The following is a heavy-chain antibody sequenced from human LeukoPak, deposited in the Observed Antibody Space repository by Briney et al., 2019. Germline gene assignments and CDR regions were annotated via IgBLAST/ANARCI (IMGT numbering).Heavy chain of an antibody. CDR3: ARVDVLRYFDWLFNTHRFDP. D-gene: IGHD3-9*01. J-gene: IGHJ5*02. V-gene: IGHV1-18*01. CDR1: GYTFTSYG. CDR2: ISAYNGNT. Sequence: GASVKVSCKASGYTFTSYGISWVRQAPGQGLEWMGWISAYNGNTNYAQKLQGGVTMTTDTSTSTAYMELRSLRSDDTAVYYCARVDVLRYFDWLFNTHRFDPWGQGTLVTVSS.